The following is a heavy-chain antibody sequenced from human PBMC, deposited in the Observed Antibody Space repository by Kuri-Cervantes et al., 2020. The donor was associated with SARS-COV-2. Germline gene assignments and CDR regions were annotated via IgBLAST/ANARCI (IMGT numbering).Heavy chain of an antibody. D-gene: IGHD2-2*02. V-gene: IGHV3-53*05. CDR3: AKDIDTASVVVPAAINFDY. J-gene: IGHJ4*02. Sequence: GGSLRLSCAASGVTVSSNYMSWVRQAPGKGLEWVSVIYSGGSTYYADSVKGRFTISRDNSKNTLYLQMNSLRAEDTALYYCAKDIDTASVVVPAAINFDYWGQGTLVTVSS. CDR1: GVTVSSNY. CDR2: IYSGGST.